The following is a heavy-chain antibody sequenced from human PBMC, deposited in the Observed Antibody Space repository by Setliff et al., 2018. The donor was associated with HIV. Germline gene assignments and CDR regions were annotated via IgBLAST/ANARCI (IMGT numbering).Heavy chain of an antibody. J-gene: IGHJ4*02. Sequence: GGSLRLSCAASKFVFSDYWMSWVRQAPGKGLEWVANINQDGSEKYYVDSVKGRFTISRDNAKSSLYLHMNSLRAEDTAVFYCATDCAVVGGTGSLDSWGQGTLVTVSS. CDR2: INQDGSEK. CDR3: ATDCAVVGGTGSLDS. CDR1: KFVFSDYW. V-gene: IGHV3-7*01. D-gene: IGHD1-26*01.